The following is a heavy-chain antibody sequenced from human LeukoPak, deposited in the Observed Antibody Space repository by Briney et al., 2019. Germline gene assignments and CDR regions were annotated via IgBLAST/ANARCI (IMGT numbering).Heavy chain of an antibody. CDR1: GYTFTGYY. D-gene: IGHD3-22*01. Sequence: ASVKVSCKATGYTFTGYYMYWVRQAPGQGLEWMGWINPNSGDTSYAQKFQGRVTMTRDTSINTAYMELSRLRSDDTAVYYCAREYHYDSSGYYSHHLDYWGQGTLVTVSS. V-gene: IGHV1-2*02. CDR2: INPNSGDT. J-gene: IGHJ4*02. CDR3: AREYHYDSSGYYSHHLDY.